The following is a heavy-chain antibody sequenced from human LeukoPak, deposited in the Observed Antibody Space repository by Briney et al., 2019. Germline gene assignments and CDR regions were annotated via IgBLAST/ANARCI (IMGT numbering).Heavy chain of an antibody. D-gene: IGHD6-13*01. CDR3: ATDFAAAATFDY. J-gene: IGHJ4*02. Sequence: PGGSLRLSCAASGFTFSDHYMNWIRQAPGKGLEWVSYMSSSSSTIDYADSVKGRFTISRDNAKNSLYLQMNSRRAEDTAVYYCATDFAAAATFDYWGQGTLVTVSS. CDR1: GFTFSDHY. CDR2: MSSSSSTI. V-gene: IGHV3-11*01.